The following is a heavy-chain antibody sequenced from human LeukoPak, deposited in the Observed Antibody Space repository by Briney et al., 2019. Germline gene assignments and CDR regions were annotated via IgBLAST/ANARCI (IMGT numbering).Heavy chain of an antibody. CDR1: GYTFTGYY. J-gene: IGHJ6*02. Sequence: ASVKVSCEASGYTFTGYYMHWVRQAPGQGLEWMGWMNPNSGNTGYAQKFQGRVTMTRNTSISTAYMELSSLRSEDTAVYYCARLVVGNYGMDVWGQGTTVTVSS. CDR2: MNPNSGNT. CDR3: ARLVVGNYGMDV. D-gene: IGHD2-15*01. V-gene: IGHV1-8*02.